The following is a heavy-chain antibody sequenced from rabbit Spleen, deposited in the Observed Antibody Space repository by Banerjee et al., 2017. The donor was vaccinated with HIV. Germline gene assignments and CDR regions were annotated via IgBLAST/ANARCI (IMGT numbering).Heavy chain of an antibody. J-gene: IGHJ4*01. CDR1: GFTVSSGYW. V-gene: IGHV1S40*01. CDR2: IDSGSSGST. CDR3: ARDQDGGSNGYVIDL. Sequence: QSLEESGGDLVKPGASLTLTCTASGFTVSSGYWIWWVRQAPGKGLEWVACIDSGSSGSTYYASWAKGRFTISKTSSTTVTLQMTSLTAADTATYLCARDQDGGSNGYVIDLWGQGTLVTVS. D-gene: IGHD1-1*01.